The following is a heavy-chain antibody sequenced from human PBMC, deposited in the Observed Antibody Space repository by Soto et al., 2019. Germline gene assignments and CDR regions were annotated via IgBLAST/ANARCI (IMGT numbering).Heavy chain of an antibody. V-gene: IGHV1-69*02. CDR2: IIPILDIA. Sequence: GASVKVSCKASGGTFSSYTISWVRQAPGQGLEWMGRIIPILDIANYAQKFQGRVTITADKSTSTAYMELSSLRSEDTAVYYCARTYSSGPAEYFHHWGQGTLVTVSS. CDR1: GGTFSSYT. D-gene: IGHD6-19*01. J-gene: IGHJ1*01. CDR3: ARTYSSGPAEYFHH.